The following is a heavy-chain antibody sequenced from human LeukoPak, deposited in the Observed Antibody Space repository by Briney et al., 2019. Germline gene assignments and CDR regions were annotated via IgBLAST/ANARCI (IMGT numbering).Heavy chain of an antibody. CDR1: GFTFSIYS. CDR2: LSSSSSTM. Sequence: GGSLRLSCAASGFTFSIYSMNWVRQAPGKGLEWFSYLSSSSSTMYYADSVKGRFTVSRDNAKNTLYLQMYTLRAEDTALYYCATPAYCGGDCYSTYAFDIWGQGTMVTVSS. D-gene: IGHD2-21*02. CDR3: ATPAYCGGDCYSTYAFDI. V-gene: IGHV3-48*04. J-gene: IGHJ3*02.